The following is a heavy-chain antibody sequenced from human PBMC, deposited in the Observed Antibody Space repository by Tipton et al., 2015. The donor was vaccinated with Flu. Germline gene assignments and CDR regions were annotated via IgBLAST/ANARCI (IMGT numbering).Heavy chain of an antibody. D-gene: IGHD4-23*01. Sequence: SLRLSCAASGFTFSSYAMSWVRQAPGKGLEWVSAISGSGGSTYYADSVKGRFTISRDNSKNTLYLQMNSLRAEDTAVYYCAKDQLPVVVTHLNYWGQGTPVTVSS. V-gene: IGHV3-23*01. J-gene: IGHJ4*02. CDR2: ISGSGGST. CDR3: AKDQLPVVVTHLNY. CDR1: GFTFSSYA.